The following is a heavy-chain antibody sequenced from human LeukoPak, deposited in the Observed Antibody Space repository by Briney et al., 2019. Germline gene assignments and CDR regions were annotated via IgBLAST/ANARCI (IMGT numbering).Heavy chain of an antibody. V-gene: IGHV3-74*01. CDR2: VDNDGSDT. J-gene: IGHJ3*01. D-gene: IGHD3-16*02. Sequence: GGSLRLSCAASGFTFSSESRNWGRQAPGKGLGWGSRVDNDGSDTIYADSVKGRFTISRDNARNTLYLQMNSLRAADTAVYFCARGGYHHGFALWGQGTMVTV. CDR1: GFTFSSES. CDR3: ARGGYHHGFAL.